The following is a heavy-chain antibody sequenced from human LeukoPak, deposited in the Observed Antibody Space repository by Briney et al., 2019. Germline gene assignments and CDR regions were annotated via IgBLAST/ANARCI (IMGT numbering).Heavy chain of an antibody. CDR3: ARGPVRGVSFLVY. V-gene: IGHV4-34*01. Sequence: PSETLSLTCAVYGGSFSGYYWSWIRQPPGKGLEWIGEINHSGSTNYNPSLKSRVTISVDTSKNQFSLKLSSVTVADTAVYYCARGPVRGVSFLVYWGQGTLVTVSS. CDR1: GGSFSGYY. J-gene: IGHJ4*02. D-gene: IGHD3-10*01. CDR2: INHSGST.